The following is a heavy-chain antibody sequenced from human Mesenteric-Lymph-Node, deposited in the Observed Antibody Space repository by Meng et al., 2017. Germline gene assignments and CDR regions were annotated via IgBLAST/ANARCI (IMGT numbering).Heavy chain of an antibody. Sequence: HVQLRNSCPALGKPQENPSSTCAVSGNAIPNHKWWAWVRQPPGKGLDWIGEIPHRGSSANTPDLKFRVSMSIDKSKNQFTLKLTSVTAAVTAVYHCLRGSGGSVWGQGTLVTVSS. V-gene: IGHV4-4*03. J-gene: IGHJ1*01. CDR3: LRGSGGSV. CDR1: GNAIPNHKW. D-gene: IGHD3-10*01. CDR2: IPHRGSS.